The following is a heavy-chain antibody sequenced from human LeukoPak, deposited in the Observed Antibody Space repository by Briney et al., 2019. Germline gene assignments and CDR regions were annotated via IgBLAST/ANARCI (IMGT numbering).Heavy chain of an antibody. V-gene: IGHV1-18*01. CDR3: ARGARGYYDILTGYYVAFDI. J-gene: IGHJ3*02. CDR2: ISAYNGNT. D-gene: IGHD3-9*01. CDR1: GYTFTSYG. Sequence: GASVKVSCKASGYTFTSYGIGWVRQAPGQGLEWMGWISAYNGNTNYAQKLQGRVTMTTDTSTSTAYMELRSLRSDDTAVYYCARGARGYYDILTGYYVAFDIWGQGTMVIVSS.